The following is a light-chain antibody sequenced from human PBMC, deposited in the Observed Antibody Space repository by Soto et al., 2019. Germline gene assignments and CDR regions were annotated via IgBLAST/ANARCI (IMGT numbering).Light chain of an antibody. Sequence: IVMTQAPATLSVSPGQRASLSCRASQSASTTVAWYHQKPGQAPRILISGTSTRATGIPDRFIVIASGTEFTLTISRMEPEDFAVDDCQQLGASLTFGGGTKVDI. CDR1: QSASTT. J-gene: IGKJ4*01. CDR2: GTS. CDR3: QQLGASLT. V-gene: IGKV3D-15*01.